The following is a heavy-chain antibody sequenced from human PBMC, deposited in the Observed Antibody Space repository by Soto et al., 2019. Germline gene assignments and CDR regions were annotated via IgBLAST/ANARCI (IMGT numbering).Heavy chain of an antibody. CDR2: ISSSGGST. CDR3: AKRSVYCSGGSCSYFDY. J-gene: IGHJ4*02. V-gene: IGHV3-23*01. D-gene: IGHD2-15*01. CDR1: GFTFSTYA. Sequence: EVQLLESGGGLVQPGGSLRLSCAASGFTFSTYAMSWVRQAPGKGLEWVSAISSSGGSTYYADSVKGRFTISRDNSKNTLYLQMNSLRAEDTAVYYCAKRSVYCSGGSCSYFDYWGQGTLVTVSS.